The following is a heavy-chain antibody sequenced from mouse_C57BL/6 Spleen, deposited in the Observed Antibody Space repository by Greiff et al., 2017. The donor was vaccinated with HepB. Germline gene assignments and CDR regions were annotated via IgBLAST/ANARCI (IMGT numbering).Heavy chain of an antibody. D-gene: IGHD2-5*01. V-gene: IGHV2-2*01. J-gene: IGHJ1*03. CDR1: GFSLTSYG. CDR2: IWSGGST. Sequence: VMLVESGPGLVQPSQSLSITCTVSGFSLTSYGVHWVRQSPGKGLEWLGVIWSGGSTDYNAAFISRLSISKDNSKSQVFFKMNSLQADDTAIYYCARTGYSNQGYWYFDVWGTGTTVTVSS. CDR3: ARTGYSNQGYWYFDV.